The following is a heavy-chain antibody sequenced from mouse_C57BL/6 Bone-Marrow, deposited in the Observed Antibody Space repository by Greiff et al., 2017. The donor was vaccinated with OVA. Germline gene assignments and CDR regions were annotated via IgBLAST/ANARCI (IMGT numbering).Heavy chain of an antibody. CDR2: ISNGGGST. D-gene: IGHD2-12*01. CDR1: GFTFSDYY. CDR3: ARHYNYFGY. V-gene: IGHV5-12*01. Sequence: EVKLVESGGGLVQPGGSLKLSCAASGFTFSDYYMYWVRQTPEKRLEWVAYISNGGGSTYYPDTVKGRFTISRDNAKNTLYLQMSRLKSEDTAMYYCARHYNYFGYWGQGTTLTVSS. J-gene: IGHJ2*01.